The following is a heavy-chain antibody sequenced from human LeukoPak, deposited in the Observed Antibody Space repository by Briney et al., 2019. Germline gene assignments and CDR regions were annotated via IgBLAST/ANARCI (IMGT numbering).Heavy chain of an antibody. V-gene: IGHV7-4-1*02. CDR2: INTDSGNP. CDR3: AREILRFDI. Sequence: ASVKVSCKASGYTFTTIALNWVRQAPGQGLEWMGWINTDSGNPTYAQGFTGRFVFSLDSSVSTAYLQISNLMPEDTAKYYCAREILRFDIWGQGTMVTVSS. CDR1: GYTFTTIA. J-gene: IGHJ3*02.